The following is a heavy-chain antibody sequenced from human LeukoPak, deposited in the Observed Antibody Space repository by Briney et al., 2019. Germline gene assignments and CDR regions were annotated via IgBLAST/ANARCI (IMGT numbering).Heavy chain of an antibody. CDR1: GFTFSSYA. D-gene: IGHD6-19*01. CDR3: AKDIYSSGLENWYFDL. J-gene: IGHJ2*01. Sequence: GGSLRLSCAASGFTFSSYAMSWVRQAPRKGLEWVSAISGSGGSTYYADSVKGRFTISRDNSKNTLYLQMNSLRAEDTAVYYCAKDIYSSGLENWYFDLWGRGTLVTVSS. CDR2: ISGSGGST. V-gene: IGHV3-23*01.